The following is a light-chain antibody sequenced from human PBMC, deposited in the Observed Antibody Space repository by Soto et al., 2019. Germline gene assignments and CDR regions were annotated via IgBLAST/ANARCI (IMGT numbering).Light chain of an antibody. CDR1: QSVSSW. Sequence: SQSPVTLSAYVEARVALTGLASQSVSSWLAWNHQKPGKAPKLLIYKASTLESGVPSRFSGSGSGTEFTLTISSLQPDDFATYYCQQYNSERTFGQGTNV. CDR3: QQYNSERT. CDR2: KAS. V-gene: IGKV1-5*03. J-gene: IGKJ1*01.